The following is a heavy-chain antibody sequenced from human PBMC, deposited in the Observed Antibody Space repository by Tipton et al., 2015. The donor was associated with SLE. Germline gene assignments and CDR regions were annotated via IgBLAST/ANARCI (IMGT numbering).Heavy chain of an antibody. V-gene: IGHV4-59*01. CDR1: GASISSSY. CDR2: IDYTANP. J-gene: IGHJ4*02. CDR3: ARSRNDAPPDLGY. D-gene: IGHD1-1*01. Sequence: GSLRLSCTVSGASISSSYWIWIRQPPGKGLEWIGNIDYTANPNYSPSLKSRVTISIDTSTNHFSLKLRSVTAADTAVYYCARSRNDAPPDLGYWGQGTLVTVSS.